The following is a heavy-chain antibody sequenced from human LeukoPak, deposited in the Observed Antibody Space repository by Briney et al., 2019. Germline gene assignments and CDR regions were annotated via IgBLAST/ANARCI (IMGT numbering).Heavy chain of an antibody. V-gene: IGHV4-34*01. CDR1: GGSFSGYY. CDR3: ARGPYDFWSGYSNYYYYGMDV. CDR2: INHSGST. Sequence: SETLSLTCAVYGGSFSGYYWSWIRQPPGKGLEWIGEINHSGSTNYNPSLKGRVTISVDTSKNQFSLKLSSVTAADTAVYYCARGPYDFWSGYSNYYYYGMDVWGQGTRSPSP. D-gene: IGHD3-3*01. J-gene: IGHJ6*02.